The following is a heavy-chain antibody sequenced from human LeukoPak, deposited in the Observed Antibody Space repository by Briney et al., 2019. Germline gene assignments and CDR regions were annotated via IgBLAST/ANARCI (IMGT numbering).Heavy chain of an antibody. CDR2: IKQDDSEK. D-gene: IGHD5-12*01. Sequence: PGGSLRLSCAASGFTLSNYWMSWVRQAPGRGLEWVANIKQDDSEKNYVDSVKGRFTISRDNAKNSLFLQMDGLTAEDTAVYYCARDRDGGYDSLYYYYYMDVWGKGTTVTVSS. J-gene: IGHJ6*03. CDR1: GFTLSNYW. CDR3: ARDRDGGYDSLYYYYYMDV. V-gene: IGHV3-7*01.